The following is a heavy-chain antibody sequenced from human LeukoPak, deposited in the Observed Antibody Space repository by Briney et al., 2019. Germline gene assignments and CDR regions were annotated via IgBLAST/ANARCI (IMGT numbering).Heavy chain of an antibody. CDR3: ARGGSSSSPYYFDY. V-gene: IGHV4-59*01. J-gene: IGHJ4*02. D-gene: IGHD6-6*01. CDR1: GGSISSYY. CDR2: IYYSGST. Sequence: PSETLSLTCTVSGGSISSYYWSWIRQPPGKGLEWIGYIYYSGSTNYNPSLKSRVTISVDTSKNQFSLKLSSVTAADTAVCYCARGGSSSSPYYFDYWGQGTLVTVSS.